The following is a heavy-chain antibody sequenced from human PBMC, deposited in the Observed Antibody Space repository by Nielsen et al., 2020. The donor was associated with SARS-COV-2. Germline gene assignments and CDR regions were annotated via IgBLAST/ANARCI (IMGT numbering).Heavy chain of an antibody. D-gene: IGHD2-2*02. CDR1: GDSVSSNDW. J-gene: IGHJ6*03. Sequence: SETLSLTCAVSGDSVSSNDWWTWVRPSPGQGLEWIGEVSHSGSTNYNPSLKSRVTLSMDKSKNQFSLRLTSVSAADTADYFCARGDLVVVPSPLLGLGPIFYSFYLDVWGKGTTVIVSS. CDR3: ARGDLVVVPSPLLGLGPIFYSFYLDV. V-gene: IGHV4-4*02. CDR2: VSHSGST.